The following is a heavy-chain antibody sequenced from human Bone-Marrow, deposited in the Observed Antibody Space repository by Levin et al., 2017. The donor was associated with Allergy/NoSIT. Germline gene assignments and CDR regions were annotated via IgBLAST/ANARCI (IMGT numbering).Heavy chain of an antibody. D-gene: IGHD6-19*01. CDR3: ARQAAGPDAFDV. Sequence: EESLKISCKDSGDIFSNYWVAWVRQMPGKGLEWMGIIYPGDSDTRYSPSFQGQVTISVDMSISTAYLQWNSLKPSDTAIYYCARQAAGPDAFDVWGQGTMVTVSS. CDR1: GDIFSNYW. V-gene: IGHV5-51*01. CDR2: IYPGDSDT. J-gene: IGHJ3*01.